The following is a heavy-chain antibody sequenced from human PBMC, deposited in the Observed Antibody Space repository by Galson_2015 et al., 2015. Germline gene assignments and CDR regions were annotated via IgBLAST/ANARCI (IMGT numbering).Heavy chain of an antibody. V-gene: IGHV4-61*01. CDR2: IYYSGST. J-gene: IGHJ5*02. D-gene: IGHD2-2*01. CDR1: GDSVRSDTYY. CDR3: ARDGCSSTSCWFDP. Sequence: ETLSLTCTVSGDSVRSDTYYWSWIRQPPGKGLEWIGYIYYSGSTNYNPSLKSRVTISVDTSKNQFSLKLSSVTAADTAVYYCARDGCSSTSCWFDPWGQGTLVTVSS.